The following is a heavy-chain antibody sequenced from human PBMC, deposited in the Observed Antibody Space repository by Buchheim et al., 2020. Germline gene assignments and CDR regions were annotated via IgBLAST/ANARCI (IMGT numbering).Heavy chain of an antibody. CDR1: GFTFSSYE. J-gene: IGHJ4*02. Sequence: EVQLVESGGGLVQPGGSLRLSCAASGFTFSSYEMNWVRQAPGKGLEWVSYISSSGGTVYYADSVKGRFTISRDNAKSSLYPQMNSLRAEDTAVYYCARDKYGSGSYWVYWGQGTL. V-gene: IGHV3-48*03. CDR3: ARDKYGSGSYWVY. CDR2: ISSSGGTV. D-gene: IGHD3-10*01.